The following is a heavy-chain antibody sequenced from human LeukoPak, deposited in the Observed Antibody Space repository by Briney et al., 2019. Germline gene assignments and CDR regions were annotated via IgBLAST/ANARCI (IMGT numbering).Heavy chain of an antibody. CDR1: GFTFSSYA. Sequence: TGGSLRLSCAASGFTFSSYAMSWVRQAPGKGLECVSAISTSGGSTYYADSVKGRFTISRDNSKNTLYLQMNGLSAEDTAVYYCAKRASPPYYFDYWGQGTLVTVSS. CDR2: ISTSGGST. CDR3: AKRASPPYYFDY. J-gene: IGHJ4*02. V-gene: IGHV3-23*01.